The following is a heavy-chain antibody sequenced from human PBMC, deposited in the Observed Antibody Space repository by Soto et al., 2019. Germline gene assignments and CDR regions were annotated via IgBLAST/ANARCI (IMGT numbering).Heavy chain of an antibody. J-gene: IGHJ4*02. D-gene: IGHD2-8*02. Sequence: QITLTESGPTLVKPTQTLTLTCTFSGFSFSTSAVGVGRIRQPPGKALEWLALIYWDDDKRYSPFLKSRLTITKDTSTNQVVLTMTNMDPVDTGTYYCAHLYWAAFDTRYYFDYWCQGTLVTVSS. CDR2: IYWDDDK. CDR1: GFSFSTSAVG. CDR3: AHLYWAAFDTRYYFDY. V-gene: IGHV2-5*02.